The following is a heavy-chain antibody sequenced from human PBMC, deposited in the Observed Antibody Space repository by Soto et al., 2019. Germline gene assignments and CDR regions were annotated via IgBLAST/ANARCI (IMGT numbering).Heavy chain of an antibody. V-gene: IGHV3-23*01. CDR3: ARRKVGWYFDL. J-gene: IGHJ2*01. CDR1: GFTFSIYA. CDR2: ISGSGGST. Sequence: EVQLLESGGGLVQPGGSLRLSCAASGFTFSIYAMNWVRQAPGKGLEWVSVISGSGGSTYYADSVKGRFTISRDKSKNTLYLQMNSLRAEDTAVYYCARRKVGWYFDLWGRGTLVTVSS. D-gene: IGHD1-26*01.